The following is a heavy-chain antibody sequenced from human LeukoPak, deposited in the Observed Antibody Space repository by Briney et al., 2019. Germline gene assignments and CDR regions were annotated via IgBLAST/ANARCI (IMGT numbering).Heavy chain of an antibody. V-gene: IGHV1-2*02. Sequence: GASVKVSCEASGYTFTGYYMHWVRQAPGQGLEWMGCINPNSGGTKYAQKFQGGVTLTRDTSISTAYMELSRLRSDDTAVYYCARDIRDVDTAMVSPASFDYWGQGTLVTVSS. CDR3: ARDIRDVDTAMVSPASFDY. D-gene: IGHD5-18*01. J-gene: IGHJ4*02. CDR1: GYTFTGYY. CDR2: INPNSGGT.